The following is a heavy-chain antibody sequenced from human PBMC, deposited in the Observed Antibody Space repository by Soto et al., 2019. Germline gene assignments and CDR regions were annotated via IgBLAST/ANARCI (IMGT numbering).Heavy chain of an antibody. CDR3: AISSGYSNWFDP. CDR2: IYYSGST. CDR1: GGSISSGDYY. Sequence: SETLSLTCTVSGGSISSGDYYWSWIRQPPGKGLEWIGYIYYSGSTYYNPSLKSRVTISVDTSKNQFSLKLSSVTAADTAVYYCAISSGYSNWFDPWGQGTLVTVSS. V-gene: IGHV4-30-4*01. J-gene: IGHJ5*02. D-gene: IGHD3-22*01.